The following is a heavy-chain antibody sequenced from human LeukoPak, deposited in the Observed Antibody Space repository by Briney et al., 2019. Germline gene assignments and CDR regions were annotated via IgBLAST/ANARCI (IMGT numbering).Heavy chain of an antibody. CDR3: ARGVWFGELGDSGIGYYYYMDV. CDR2: ISAYNGNT. D-gene: IGHD3-10*01. J-gene: IGHJ6*03. CDR1: GYTFTSYG. Sequence: ASVKVSCKASGYTFTSYGISWVRQAPGQGLEWIGWISAYNGNTNYAQKLQGRVTMTTDTSTSTAYMELRSLRSDDTAVYYCARGVWFGELGDSGIGYYYYMDVWGKGTTVTISS. V-gene: IGHV1-18*01.